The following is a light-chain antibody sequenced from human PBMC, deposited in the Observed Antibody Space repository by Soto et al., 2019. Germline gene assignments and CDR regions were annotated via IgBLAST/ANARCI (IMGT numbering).Light chain of an antibody. CDR2: DVN. CDR3: SSYKSSSTLPYV. J-gene: IGLJ1*01. CDR1: SSDVGGYNL. Sequence: QSPLTQPASVSGTPGQSITISCTGTSSDVGGYNLVSWYQQYPDKAPKLMIFDVNTRPSGVSNRFSGSKSGNTASLTISGLQAEDEADYYCSSYKSSSTLPYVFGTGTKLTV. V-gene: IGLV2-14*01.